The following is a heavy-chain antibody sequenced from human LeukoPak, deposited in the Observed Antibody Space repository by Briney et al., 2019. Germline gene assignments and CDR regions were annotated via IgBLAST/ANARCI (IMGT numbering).Heavy chain of an antibody. CDR3: ARLRAAAGPYNWFDP. J-gene: IGHJ5*02. V-gene: IGHV4-59*08. CDR1: GGSISSYY. D-gene: IGHD6-13*01. Sequence: RPSETLSLTCTVSGGSISSYYWSWIRQPPGKGLEWIGYIYYSGSTNYNPSLKSRVTISVDTSKNQFSLKLSSVTAADTAVYYCARLRAAAGPYNWFDPWGQGTLVTVSS. CDR2: IYYSGST.